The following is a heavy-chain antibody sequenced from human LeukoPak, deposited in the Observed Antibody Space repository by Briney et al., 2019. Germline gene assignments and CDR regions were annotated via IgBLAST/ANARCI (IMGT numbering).Heavy chain of an antibody. D-gene: IGHD1-26*01. CDR3: ARDVMRYSGSYAYFDY. J-gene: IGHJ4*02. V-gene: IGHV3-30-3*01. CDR2: ISYDGSNK. Sequence: GRSLRLSFAASGFTFSSYAMHWVRQAPGKGLEWVAVISYDGSNKYYADSVKGRFTISRDNSKNTLYLQMNSLRAEDTAVYYCARDVMRYSGSYAYFDYWGQGTLVTVSS. CDR1: GFTFSSYA.